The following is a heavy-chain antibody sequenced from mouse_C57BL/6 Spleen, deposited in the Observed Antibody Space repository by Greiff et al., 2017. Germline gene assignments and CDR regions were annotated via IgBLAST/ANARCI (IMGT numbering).Heavy chain of an antibody. D-gene: IGHD2-2*01. J-gene: IGHJ3*01. V-gene: IGHV1-20*01. CDR1: GYSFTGYF. CDR3: ASKGAGYGFAY. Sequence: VHVKQSGPDLVKPGDSVKISCKASGYSFTGYFMNWVMQSHGKSLEWIGRINPYNGDTFYNQKFKGKATLTVDKSSSTAHMGLRSLTSEDSAVYYCASKGAGYGFAYWGQGTLVTVSA. CDR2: INPYNGDT.